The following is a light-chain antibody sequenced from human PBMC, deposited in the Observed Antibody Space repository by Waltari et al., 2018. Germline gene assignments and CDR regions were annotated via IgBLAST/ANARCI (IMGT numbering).Light chain of an antibody. Sequence: DIVMTQSPATLSVSPGESATVSCRASQSAGGSLAWYQLRPGQPPRLLIYGASTRATDIPARFSGSGSGTEFTLTITSLQSEDFAVYYCQQYNRWPRTFGQGTKVEVK. V-gene: IGKV3-15*01. CDR1: QSAGGS. CDR3: QQYNRWPRT. CDR2: GAS. J-gene: IGKJ1*01.